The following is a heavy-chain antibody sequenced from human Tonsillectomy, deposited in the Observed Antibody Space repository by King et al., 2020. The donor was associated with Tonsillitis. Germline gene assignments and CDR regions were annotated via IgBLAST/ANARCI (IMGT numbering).Heavy chain of an antibody. V-gene: IGHV3-7*03. CDR1: GFTFSSYW. J-gene: IGHJ6*02. Sequence: VQLVESGGGLVQPGGSLRLSCAASGFTFSSYWMSWVRQAPGKGLEWVANIKEDGNEKYYVDSMKGRFTISRDNAKNSLYLQMNSLRPEDTAVYYCARWGIPRSQKDFVVLPAAMVGTYRPFSHGMDVWGQGTTVTVSS. CDR3: ARWGIPRSQKDFVVLPAAMVGTYRPFSHGMDV. D-gene: IGHD2-2*01. CDR2: IKEDGNEK.